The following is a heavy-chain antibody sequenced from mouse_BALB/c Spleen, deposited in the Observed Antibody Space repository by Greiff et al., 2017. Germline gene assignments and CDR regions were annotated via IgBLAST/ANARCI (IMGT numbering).Heavy chain of an antibody. J-gene: IGHJ2*01. D-gene: IGHD3-3*01. V-gene: IGHV1-80*01. CDR3: AREGAGSAYFDY. CDR1: GYAFSSYW. CDR2: IYPGDGDT. Sequence: QVQLQQSGAELVRPGSSVKISCKASGYAFSSYWMNWVKQRPGQGLEWIGQIYPGDGDTNYNGKFKGKATLTADKSSSTAYMQLSSLTSEDSAVYFCAREGAGSAYFDYWGQGTTLTVSS.